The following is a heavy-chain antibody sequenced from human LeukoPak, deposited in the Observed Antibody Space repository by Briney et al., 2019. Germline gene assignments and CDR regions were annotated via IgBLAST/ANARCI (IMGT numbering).Heavy chain of an antibody. CDR1: GFTFSSYA. V-gene: IGHV3-20*04. J-gene: IGHJ4*02. Sequence: GGSLRLSCAASGFTFSSYAMSWVRQAPGKGLEWVSGINWNGGSTGYADSVKGRFTISRDNAKNSLYLQMNSLRAEDTAVYYCGRVESYSGSFDYWGQGTLVTVSS. CDR2: INWNGGST. CDR3: GRVESYSGSFDY. D-gene: IGHD1-26*01.